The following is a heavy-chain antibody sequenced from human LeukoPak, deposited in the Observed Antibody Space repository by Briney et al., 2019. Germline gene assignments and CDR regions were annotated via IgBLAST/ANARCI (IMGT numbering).Heavy chain of an antibody. CDR3: ASTRYCSGGRCFAFDI. V-gene: IGHV1-69*01. Sequence: ASVEVSCKASGGSFSSYAISWLRQAPGQGLEWMGWFIPIFGTANYAQKFQGRVTITADESTRTAYMELSSLRSEDTAVYYCASTRYCSGGRCFAFDIWGQGTMVTVSS. CDR1: GGSFSSYA. J-gene: IGHJ3*02. D-gene: IGHD2-15*01. CDR2: FIPIFGTA.